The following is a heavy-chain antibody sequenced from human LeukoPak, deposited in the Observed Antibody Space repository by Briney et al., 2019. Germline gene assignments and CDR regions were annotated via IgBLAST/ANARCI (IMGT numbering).Heavy chain of an antibody. D-gene: IGHD6-19*01. Sequence: PSQTLSLTCTVSGGSIGSGSYYWSWIRQPAGKGLEWIGRIYTSGSTNYNPSLKSRVTISVDTSKNQFSLKLSSVTAADTAVYYCARLGVEGWFNAFDIWGQGTTVTVSS. J-gene: IGHJ3*02. V-gene: IGHV4-61*02. CDR2: IYTSGST. CDR3: ARLGVEGWFNAFDI. CDR1: GGSIGSGSYY.